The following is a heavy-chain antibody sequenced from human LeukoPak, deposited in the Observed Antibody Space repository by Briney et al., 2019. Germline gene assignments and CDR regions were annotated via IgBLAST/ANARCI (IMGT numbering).Heavy chain of an antibody. CDR1: GFTVSSHA. V-gene: IGHV3-30-3*01. J-gene: IGHJ5*02. CDR3: ARESGSYFGMWLDP. Sequence: GGSLRLSCAASGFTVSSHAMHWARQAPGKGLEWVAVILYDGSRTYYADSVKGRFTISRDNAKNSLYQQMTSLRAEDTAVYYCARESGSYFGMWLDPWGQGTLVTVSS. CDR2: ILYDGSRT. D-gene: IGHD1-26*01.